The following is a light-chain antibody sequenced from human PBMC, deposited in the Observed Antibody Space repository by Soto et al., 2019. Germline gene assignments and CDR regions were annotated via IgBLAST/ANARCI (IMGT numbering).Light chain of an antibody. CDR2: GAS. CDR3: QQYSFLPRT. CDR1: QNVLSNY. J-gene: IGKJ1*01. V-gene: IGKV3-20*01. Sequence: EIVLTQSPGTLSLSPGEIATLSCWASQNVLSNYLAWYQQKPGQAPRLLIYGASTRATGIPDRFGGSVSGTDFTLTISRLEPEDFAVYYCQQYSFLPRTFSQGTKVEIK.